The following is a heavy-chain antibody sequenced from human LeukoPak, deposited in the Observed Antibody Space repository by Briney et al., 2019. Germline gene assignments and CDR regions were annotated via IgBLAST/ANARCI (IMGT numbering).Heavy chain of an antibody. CDR1: GYTFTSFY. J-gene: IGHJ4*02. V-gene: IGHV1-46*01. CDR2: INPSGDST. Sequence: ASVKVSCKASGYTFTSFYIHWVRQAPGQGLEWMGIINPSGDSTICARKFQGRVTMTGDMSTSTVYMEMSSLRSEDTAVYYCARVPSRLGELSFLDYWGQGTLVTVSS. D-gene: IGHD3-16*02. CDR3: ARVPSRLGELSFLDY.